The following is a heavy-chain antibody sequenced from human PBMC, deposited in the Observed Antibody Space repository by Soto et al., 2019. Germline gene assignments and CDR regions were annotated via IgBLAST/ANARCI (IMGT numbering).Heavy chain of an antibody. V-gene: IGHV3-23*01. J-gene: IGHJ4*02. CDR1: GFTFSSYA. D-gene: IGHD6-13*01. Sequence: HPGGSLRLSCAASGFTFSSYAMSWVRQAPGKGLEWVSAISGSGGSTYYADSVKGRFTISRDNSKNTLYLQMNSLRAEDTAVYYCAKDKHSSSWSSYFDYWGQGTLVTVSS. CDR2: ISGSGGST. CDR3: AKDKHSSSWSSYFDY.